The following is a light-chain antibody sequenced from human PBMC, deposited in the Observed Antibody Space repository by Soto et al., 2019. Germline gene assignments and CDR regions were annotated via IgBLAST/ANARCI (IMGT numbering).Light chain of an antibody. CDR1: QSVSSY. J-gene: IGKJ5*01. CDR2: DAS. V-gene: IGKV3-11*01. CDR3: QQRSNWPPIT. Sequence: EIVLTQSPATLSLSPGERATLSCRASQSVSSYLAWYQQKPGQAPRLLIYDASNWSTGIPARFSGSGSGTDFTLTISSLEPEDFAVYYCQQRSNWPPITFGQGTRLVI.